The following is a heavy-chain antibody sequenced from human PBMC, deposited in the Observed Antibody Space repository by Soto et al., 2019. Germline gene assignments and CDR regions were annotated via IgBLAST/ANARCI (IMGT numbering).Heavy chain of an antibody. V-gene: IGHV3-23*01. CDR1: GFTFSSYA. CDR3: AKDVVGLRVSYGMDV. J-gene: IGHJ6*02. D-gene: IGHD4-17*01. CDR2: ISGSGGST. Sequence: EVQLLESGGGLVQPGGSLRLSCAASGFTFSSYAMSWVRQAPGKGLEWVSAISGSGGSTYYADSVKGRLTISRDNSKNTLYLQMNSLRAEDTAVYYCAKDVVGLRVSYGMDVWGQGTTVTVSS.